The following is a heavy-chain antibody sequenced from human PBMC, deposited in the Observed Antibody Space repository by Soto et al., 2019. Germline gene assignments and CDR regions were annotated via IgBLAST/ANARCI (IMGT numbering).Heavy chain of an antibody. J-gene: IGHJ4*02. V-gene: IGHV3-23*01. Sequence: GGSLRLSCASSGFTFSSYAMSWVRQAPGKGLEWVSGTSGSGGSTYYADSVKGRFTISRDNSKNTLYLQMNSLRAKDTAVYYCAKGAGYSYGYYFDYWGQGTLVTVSS. CDR3: AKGAGYSYGYYFDY. CDR1: GFTFSSYA. CDR2: TSGSGGST. D-gene: IGHD5-18*01.